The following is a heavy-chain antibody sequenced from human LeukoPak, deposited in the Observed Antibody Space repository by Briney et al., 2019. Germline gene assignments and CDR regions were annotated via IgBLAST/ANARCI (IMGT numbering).Heavy chain of an antibody. V-gene: IGHV3-23*01. CDR1: GFTFSSYA. CDR3: AKVGGDYYDSSGYYQLLPFDY. CDR2: ISGSGGST. D-gene: IGHD3-22*01. Sequence: GGSLRLSCAASGFTFSSYAMSWVRQAPGKGLEWVSAISGSGGSTHYADSVKGRFTISRDNSKNTLYLQMNSLRAEDTAVYYCAKVGGDYYDSSGYYQLLPFDYWGQGTLVTVSS. J-gene: IGHJ4*02.